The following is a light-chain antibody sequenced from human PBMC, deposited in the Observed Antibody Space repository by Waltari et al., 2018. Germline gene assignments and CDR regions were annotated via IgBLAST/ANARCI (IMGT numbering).Light chain of an antibody. J-gene: IGLJ3*02. CDR3: ATWDDTLNGQV. CDR2: SND. V-gene: IGLV1-44*01. CDR1: YSNLGSNP. Sequence: QSVLTQPPSASGTPGQRVTISCSGTYSNLGSNPVNGYQQVPGAAPKLLLYSNDRRPSGVPDRFSGSKSGTSASLVISGLQSGDEAFYHCATWDDTLNGQVFGGGTKLTVL.